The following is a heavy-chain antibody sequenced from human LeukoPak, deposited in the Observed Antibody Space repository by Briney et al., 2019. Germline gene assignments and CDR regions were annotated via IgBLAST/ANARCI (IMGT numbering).Heavy chain of an antibody. CDR1: GFTFRSHW. CDR2: ITPDGSQT. CDR3: PRSFGGSFDS. J-gene: IGHJ5*01. D-gene: IGHD2-15*01. Sequence: PGGSLRLSCAPSGFTFRSHWMSWVRQAPGKGLEWVASITPDGSQTYYVDSVKGRFSVSRDNADNSLSLQMNTLRGEDTGVYYCPRSFGGSFDSWGQGTPVTVSS. V-gene: IGHV3-7*01.